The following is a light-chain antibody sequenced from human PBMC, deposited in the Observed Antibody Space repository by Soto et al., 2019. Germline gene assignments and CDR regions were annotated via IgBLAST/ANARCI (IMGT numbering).Light chain of an antibody. CDR2: DAS. CDR1: QTISIY. CDR3: QQYSSASPT. J-gene: IGKJ1*01. V-gene: IGKV1-5*01. Sequence: DIQMTQSPSTLSASVGDRVTITCRASQTISIYLAWCQQRPGEAPKLLIYDASTLESGVPARFSGSGSGTEFTLTISSLQPDDFATYYCQQYSSASPTFRQGTKVEIQ.